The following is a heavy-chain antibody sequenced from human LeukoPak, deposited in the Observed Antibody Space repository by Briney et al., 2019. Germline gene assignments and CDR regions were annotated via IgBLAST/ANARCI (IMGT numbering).Heavy chain of an antibody. D-gene: IGHD6-13*01. CDR1: GFAVGSNY. V-gene: IGHV3-53*01. CDR3: AKGQSWESYAFDI. CDR2: IYSGGAI. J-gene: IGHJ3*02. Sequence: GGSLRLSCVASGFAVGSNYMSWVRQAPGKGLEWVSLIYSGGAIRYADSVKGRFIISRDNSKNTLYLQMNSLRAEDTAVYYCAKGQSWESYAFDIWGQGTVVTVSS.